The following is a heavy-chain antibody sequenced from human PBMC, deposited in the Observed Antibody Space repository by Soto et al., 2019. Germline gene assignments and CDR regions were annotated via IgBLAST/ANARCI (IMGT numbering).Heavy chain of an antibody. D-gene: IGHD3-10*01. CDR2: INHSGST. V-gene: IGHV4-34*01. CDR1: GGSFSGYY. CDR3: ARLWFGGPFDP. J-gene: IGHJ5*02. Sequence: PSETLSLTCAVFGGSFSGYYWSWTRQPPGKGLEWIGEINHSGSTNYNPSLKSRVTISVDTSKNQFSLKLSTVTAADTAVYYCARLWFGGPFDPWGQGTLVTVSS.